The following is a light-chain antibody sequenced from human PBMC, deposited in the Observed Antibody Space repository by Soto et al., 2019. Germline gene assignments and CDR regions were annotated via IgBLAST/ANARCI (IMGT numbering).Light chain of an antibody. J-gene: IGLJ1*01. CDR2: EGS. V-gene: IGLV2-23*01. CDR1: SSDVGSYNL. Sequence: QSALTQPASVSGSPGQSITISCTGTSSDVGSYNLVSWYQQHPGKAPKLMIYEGSKRPSGVSNRFSGSKSGNMASLTISGLQAEDEADYYCCSYAGSSTHVFGTGTKLTVL. CDR3: CSYAGSSTHV.